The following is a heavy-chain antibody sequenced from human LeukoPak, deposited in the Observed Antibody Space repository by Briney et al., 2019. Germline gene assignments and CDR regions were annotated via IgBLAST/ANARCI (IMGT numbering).Heavy chain of an antibody. D-gene: IGHD3-22*01. CDR2: IYSSGST. CDR1: GGSISSSSYY. Sequence: PSETLSLTCTVSGGSISSSSYYWGWIRQPPGKGLEWIGGIYSSGSTCYNPSLKSRVTISVDTSKNQFSLKLSSVTAADTAVYYCARIVVADFDYWGQGTLVTVSS. J-gene: IGHJ4*02. CDR3: ARIVVADFDY. V-gene: IGHV4-39*01.